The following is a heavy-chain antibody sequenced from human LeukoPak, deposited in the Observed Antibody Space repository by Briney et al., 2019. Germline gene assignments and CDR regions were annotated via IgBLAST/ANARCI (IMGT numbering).Heavy chain of an antibody. CDR3: ARGVGFCSSGSCSFDD. D-gene: IGHD2-15*01. CDR1: GYTFTNYG. Sequence: ASVKVSCKASGYTFTNYGMNWVRQAPGQGLEWMGWINTNTRNPTYAQGFTGRFVFSLDTSVSTAYLQINSLNTEDTAVYYCARGVGFCSSGSCSFDDWGQGTLVTVSS. CDR2: INTNTRNP. J-gene: IGHJ4*02. V-gene: IGHV7-4-1*02.